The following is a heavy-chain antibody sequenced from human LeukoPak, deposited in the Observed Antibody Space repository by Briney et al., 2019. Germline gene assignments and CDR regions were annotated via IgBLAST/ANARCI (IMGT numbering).Heavy chain of an antibody. V-gene: IGHV1-69*04. CDR3: ARSGARATRPFYYYYGMDV. CDR2: IIPILGIA. Sequence: GASVKFSCKASGYTFTSYGISWVRQAPGQGLEWMGRIIPILGIANYTQKFQGRVTITADKSTSTAYMELSSLRSEDTAVYYCARSGARATRPFYYYYGMDVWGQGTTVTVSS. J-gene: IGHJ6*02. D-gene: IGHD1-26*01. CDR1: GYTFTSYG.